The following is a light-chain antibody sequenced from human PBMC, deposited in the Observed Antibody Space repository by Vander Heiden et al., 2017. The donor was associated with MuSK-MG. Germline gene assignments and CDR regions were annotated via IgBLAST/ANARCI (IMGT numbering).Light chain of an antibody. V-gene: IGLV3-21*02. CDR2: DDT. Sequence: SYVLTQPPSVSVAPGQTATISCGGTIAGRKSVHWYQQKPGQAPVLVVYDDTDRPLEIPERISGSKSGNTAILTITRVEAGDEADYYCQGWDSGSDLRGTVVFGGGTKLTVL. CDR1: IAGRKS. J-gene: IGLJ3*02. CDR3: QGWDSGSDLRGTVV.